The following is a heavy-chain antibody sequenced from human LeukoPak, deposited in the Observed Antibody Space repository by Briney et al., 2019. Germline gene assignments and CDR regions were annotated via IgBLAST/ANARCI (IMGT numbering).Heavy chain of an antibody. V-gene: IGHV1-46*01. D-gene: IGHD5-18*01. CDR1: GYTFTSYY. CDR3: ARDQGLTAPPPYGLDV. Sequence: ASVTVSCKASGYTFTSYYLHWVRQAPGQGLEWMGRIIPVLNITTYAQKFQGSVTITADTSTSTVYMELSSLRSEETAVYYCARDQGLTAPPPYGLDVWGQGTTVIVSS. J-gene: IGHJ6*02. CDR2: IIPVLNIT.